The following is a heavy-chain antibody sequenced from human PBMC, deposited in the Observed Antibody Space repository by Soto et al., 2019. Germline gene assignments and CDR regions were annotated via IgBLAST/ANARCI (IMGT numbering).Heavy chain of an antibody. CDR1: GNTFSNYY. Sequence: QVQLVQSGAEVKKPGASVKVSCKASGNTFSNYYIHWVRQAPGQGLEWMGTINPSGGHTTYAQKFLGRVTLNRASSTSTLYMELTSLRFEDTAVYYCARGGHVVVVTAAFDYWGQGTLVTVSS. V-gene: IGHV1-46*03. CDR2: INPSGGHT. J-gene: IGHJ4*02. CDR3: ARGGHVVVVTAAFDY. D-gene: IGHD2-21*02.